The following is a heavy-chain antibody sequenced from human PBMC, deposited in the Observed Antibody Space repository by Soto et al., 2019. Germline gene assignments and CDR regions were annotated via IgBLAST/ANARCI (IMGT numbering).Heavy chain of an antibody. CDR1: GFTFGSYA. CDR2: ISLSGGST. CDR3: ARHIAAPNFDY. D-gene: IGHD6-6*01. J-gene: IGHJ4*02. V-gene: IGHV3-23*01. Sequence: EVQLLESGGGLVRPGGSLRLSCAASGFTFGSYAMSWVRQAPGKGLEWVSSISLSGGSTNYADSVKGRFTIYRDNSKNTVSLQMNSLRAEDTAVYYCARHIAAPNFDYWGQGTLVTVSS.